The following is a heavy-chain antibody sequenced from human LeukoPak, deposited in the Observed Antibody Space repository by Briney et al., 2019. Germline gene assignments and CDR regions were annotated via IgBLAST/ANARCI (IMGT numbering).Heavy chain of an antibody. D-gene: IGHD3-10*01. Sequence: ASVKVSRKASGYTFTSYAMHWVRQAPGQRLEWMGWINAGNGNTKYSQKFQGRVTITRDTSAGTAYMELSSLRSEDTAVYYCARDPLIGSGSLRNWFDPWGQGTLVTVSS. V-gene: IGHV1-3*01. CDR3: ARDPLIGSGSLRNWFDP. CDR2: INAGNGNT. J-gene: IGHJ5*02. CDR1: GYTFTSYA.